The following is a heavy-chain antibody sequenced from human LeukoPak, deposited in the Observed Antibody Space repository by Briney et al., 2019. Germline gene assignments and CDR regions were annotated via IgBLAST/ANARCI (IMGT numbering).Heavy chain of an antibody. V-gene: IGHV3-23*01. CDR1: GFTFSSYA. Sequence: PGGSLRLSCAASGFTFSSYAMSWVRQAPGKGLEWVSAISGSGGSTYYADSVKGRFTISRDNSKNTLYLQMNSLRAEDTAVYYCAKVLGYSYGSRYYLDYWGQGTLVTVSS. D-gene: IGHD5-18*01. J-gene: IGHJ4*02. CDR2: ISGSGGST. CDR3: AKVLGYSYGSRYYLDY.